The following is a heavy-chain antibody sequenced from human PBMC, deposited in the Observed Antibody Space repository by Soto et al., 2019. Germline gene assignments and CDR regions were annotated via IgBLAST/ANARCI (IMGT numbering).Heavy chain of an antibody. D-gene: IGHD2-2*01. Sequence: QMQLQESGPGLVKASETLTLTCSVSGGSIGSSSYYFGWIRQPPGKGLEWIGSLYYTGTTYYNSSLKRRVTISADTSQNPCSLRLCSVTDADTAVYYCGASCRRPYCYDWFDNWGQGTLVTVSS. CDR1: GGSIGSSSYY. CDR2: LYYTGTT. J-gene: IGHJ5*02. CDR3: GASCRRPYCYDWFDN. V-gene: IGHV4-39*01.